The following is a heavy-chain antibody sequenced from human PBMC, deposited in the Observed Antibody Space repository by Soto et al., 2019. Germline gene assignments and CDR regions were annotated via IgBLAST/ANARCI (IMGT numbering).Heavy chain of an antibody. CDR3: AKDPSTGPADY. Sequence: GGSLRLSCTSFSQYGMSWVRRPPGKGLEWISTIGPTGYTHYADSVVGRFTISRDDSANTLYLQMSNLRVDDTAIYYCAKDPSTGPADYWGQGALVTVSS. J-gene: IGHJ4*02. CDR2: IGPTGYT. CDR1: SQYG. V-gene: IGHV3-23*01. D-gene: IGHD3-9*01.